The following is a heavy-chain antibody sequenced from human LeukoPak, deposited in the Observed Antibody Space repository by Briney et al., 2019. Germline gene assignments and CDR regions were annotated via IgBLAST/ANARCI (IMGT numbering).Heavy chain of an antibody. CDR1: GFTFSDYY. V-gene: IGHV3-11*01. D-gene: IGHD6-13*01. CDR3: AKTPASGSDSSTYYRDFFDY. CDR2: ISDSGSTI. Sequence: PGGSLRLSCAASGFTFSDYYMSWIRQAPGKGLEWVSYISDSGSTIYYADSVRGRFTISRDNAKNSLYLQMNSLRAEDTAVYYCAKTPASGSDSSTYYRDFFDYWGQGTLVTVSS. J-gene: IGHJ4*02.